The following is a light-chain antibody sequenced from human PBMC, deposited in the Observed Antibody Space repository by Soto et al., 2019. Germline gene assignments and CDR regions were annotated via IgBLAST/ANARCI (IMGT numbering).Light chain of an antibody. V-gene: IGKV3-11*01. CDR3: QQRSNWPLT. CDR2: DAS. CDR1: QSVSIY. J-gene: IGKJ4*01. Sequence: EIVLTQSPATLSLSPGERATLPCRASQSVSIYLAWYQQKPGQAPRLLIYDASKRATGIPARFSGSGSGTDFTLTISSLEPGDFAVYYCQQRSNWPLTFGGGTKVEIK.